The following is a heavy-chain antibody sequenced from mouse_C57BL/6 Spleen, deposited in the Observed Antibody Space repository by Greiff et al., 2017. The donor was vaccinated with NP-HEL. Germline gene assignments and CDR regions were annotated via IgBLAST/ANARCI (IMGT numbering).Heavy chain of an antibody. Sequence: VQLQESGAELVKPGASVKLSCKASGYTFTEYTIHWVKQRSGQGLEWIGWFYPGSGSIKYNEKFKDKATLTADKSSSTVYMELSRLTSEDSAVYFCARHEGYGNYPYYAMDYWGQGTSVTVSS. V-gene: IGHV1-62-2*01. CDR1: GYTFTEYT. CDR3: ARHEGYGNYPYYAMDY. D-gene: IGHD2-10*02. J-gene: IGHJ4*01. CDR2: FYPGSGSI.